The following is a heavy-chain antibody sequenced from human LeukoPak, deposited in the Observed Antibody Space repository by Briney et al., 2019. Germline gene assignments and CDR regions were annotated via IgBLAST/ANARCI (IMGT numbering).Heavy chain of an antibody. D-gene: IGHD2-15*01. Sequence: GGSLRLSCAASGFTFTSYWMSWIRQAPGKGLEWVSYISSRGTTIYYSDSVKGRFTISKDNAKNSLYLQMNSLRAEDTAVYYCARYCSGGSCYSPAAFDIWGQGTMVTVSS. CDR1: GFTFTSYW. CDR2: ISSRGTTI. V-gene: IGHV3-48*03. J-gene: IGHJ3*02. CDR3: ARYCSGGSCYSPAAFDI.